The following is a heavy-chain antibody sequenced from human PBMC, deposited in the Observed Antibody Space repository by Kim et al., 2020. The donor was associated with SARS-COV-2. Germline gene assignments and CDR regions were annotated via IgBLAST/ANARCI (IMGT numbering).Heavy chain of an antibody. V-gene: IGHV4-39*01. D-gene: IGHD3-9*01. Sequence: SETLSLTCTVSGGSISSSSYYWGWIRQPPGKGLEWIGSIYYSGSTYYNPSLKSRVTISVDTSKNQFSLKLSSVTAADTAVYYCARSFLSFVDWLFPSVDYWGQGTLVTVSS. CDR3: ARSFLSFVDWLFPSVDY. CDR1: GGSISSSSYY. CDR2: IYYSGST. J-gene: IGHJ4*02.